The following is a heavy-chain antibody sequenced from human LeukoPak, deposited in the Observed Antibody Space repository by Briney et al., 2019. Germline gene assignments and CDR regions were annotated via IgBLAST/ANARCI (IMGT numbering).Heavy chain of an antibody. CDR2: ISWNSGSI. V-gene: IGHV3-9*03. CDR1: GFTFDDYA. Sequence: GGSLRLSCAASGFTFDDYAMHWVRQAPGKGLEWVSGISWNSGSIGYADSVKGRFTISRDNAKNSLYLQMNSLRAEDMALYYCARDGSSEVVVVAATRGGFDYWGQGTLVTVSS. CDR3: ARDGSSEVVVVAATRGGFDY. J-gene: IGHJ4*02. D-gene: IGHD2-15*01.